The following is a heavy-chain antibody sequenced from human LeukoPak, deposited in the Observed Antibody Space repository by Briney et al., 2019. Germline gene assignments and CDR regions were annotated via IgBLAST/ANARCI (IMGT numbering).Heavy chain of an antibody. Sequence: SETLSLTCNVCGGSMSSYYWSWIRQPPGKGLEWIGYIYYSGSTNYNPSLESRVTISVDTSKNQFSLKLSSVTAADTAVYYCARRSTLKYYFDYWGQGTLVTVSS. CDR2: IYYSGST. D-gene: IGHD2/OR15-2a*01. J-gene: IGHJ4*02. CDR1: GGSMSSYY. CDR3: ARRSTLKYYFDY. V-gene: IGHV4-59*08.